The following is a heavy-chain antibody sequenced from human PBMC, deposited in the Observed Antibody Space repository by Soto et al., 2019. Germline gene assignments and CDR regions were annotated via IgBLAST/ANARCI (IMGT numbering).Heavy chain of an antibody. V-gene: IGHV3-48*03. Sequence: GGSLRLSCAASGFTFSSYEMNWVRQAPGKGLEWVSYISSSGSTIYYADSVKGRFTISRDNAKDSLYLQMNSLRAEDTAVYYCARDHKGGYYYYGMDVWGQGTTVTVSS. J-gene: IGHJ6*02. CDR3: ARDHKGGYYYYGMDV. CDR1: GFTFSSYE. CDR2: ISSSGSTI.